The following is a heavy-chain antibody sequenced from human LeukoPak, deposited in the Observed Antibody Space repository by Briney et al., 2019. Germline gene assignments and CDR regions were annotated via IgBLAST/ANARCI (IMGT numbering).Heavy chain of an antibody. Sequence: SETLSLTCTVSGGSISSYYWSWIRQPPGKGLEWIGYIYYSGSTNYNPSLKSRVSISVDTSKNQFSLKLSSVTAADTAVYYCARAEGSILWNWGQGTLVTVSS. CDR3: ARAEGSILWN. CDR1: GGSISSYY. V-gene: IGHV4-59*01. J-gene: IGHJ4*02. D-gene: IGHD2-21*01. CDR2: IYYSGST.